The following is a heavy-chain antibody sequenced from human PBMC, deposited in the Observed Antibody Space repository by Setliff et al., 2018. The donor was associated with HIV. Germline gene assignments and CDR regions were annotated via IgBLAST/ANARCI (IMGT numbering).Heavy chain of an antibody. CDR2: IHTTGST. Sequence: SETLSLTCSVSGDSISSGSYYWSWIRLPAGKGLEWIGQIHTTGSTNYNPSLKSRVTISIDTSKNQFSLKLNSVTATDTAVYYCAKRTFGSGRFDPWGQGTRVTVS. CDR1: GDSISSGSYY. J-gene: IGHJ5*02. D-gene: IGHD3-16*01. V-gene: IGHV4-61*09. CDR3: AKRTFGSGRFDP.